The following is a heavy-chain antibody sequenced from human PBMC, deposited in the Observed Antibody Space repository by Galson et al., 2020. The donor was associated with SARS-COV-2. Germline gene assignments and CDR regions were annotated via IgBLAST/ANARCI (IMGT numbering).Heavy chain of an antibody. CDR3: ARGEVGKDCFYY. CDR2: TNSEGSST. D-gene: IGHD1-26*01. CDR1: GFTFRNHG. J-gene: IGHJ4*01. V-gene: IGHV3-74*01. Sequence: GGPRRLSCAVPGFTFRNHGLHWVSQAPGKGRVWGSRTNSEGSSTSNADSAKGRFPISGNNAKNTLFLQMNSLRAGDTAVYYCARGEVGKDCFYYWCHGTLVTFSS.